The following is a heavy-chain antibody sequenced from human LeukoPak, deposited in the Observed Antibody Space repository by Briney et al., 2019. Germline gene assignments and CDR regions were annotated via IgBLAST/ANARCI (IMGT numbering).Heavy chain of an antibody. J-gene: IGHJ3*02. V-gene: IGHV1-2*02. CDR3: AREKYYDSSGYYLHDAFDI. CDR2: INPNSGGT. D-gene: IGHD3-22*01. Sequence: GASVKVSCKASGYTFTGYYMHWVRQAPGQGLEWMGWINPNSGGTNYAQKFQGRVTMTRDTSISTAYMELSRLRSDDTAVYYCAREKYYDSSGYYLHDAFDIWGQGTMVTVSS. CDR1: GYTFTGYY.